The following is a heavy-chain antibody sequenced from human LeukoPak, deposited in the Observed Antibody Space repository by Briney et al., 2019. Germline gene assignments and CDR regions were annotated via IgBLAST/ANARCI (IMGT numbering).Heavy chain of an antibody. CDR3: ARLASYGGNSIFDY. J-gene: IGHJ4*02. CDR1: GFTFSSYG. V-gene: IGHV3-33*01. D-gene: IGHD4-23*01. Sequence: PGGSLRLSCAASGFTFSSYGMHWVRQAPGKGLEWVAVIWYDGSNKYYADSVKGRFTISRDNSKNTLYLQMNSLRAEDTAVYYCARLASYGGNSIFDYWGQGTLVTVSS. CDR2: IWYDGSNK.